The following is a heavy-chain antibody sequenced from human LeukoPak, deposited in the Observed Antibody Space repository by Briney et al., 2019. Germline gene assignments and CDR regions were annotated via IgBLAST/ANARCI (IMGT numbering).Heavy chain of an antibody. Sequence: ASVKVSCKASGGTFSSYAISWVRQAPGQGLEWMGGIIPIFDTANYAQKFQGRVTITADESTSTAYMELSSLRSEDTAVYYCAREGVLAAAIFDYWGQGTLVTVSS. CDR2: IIPIFDTA. D-gene: IGHD6-13*01. CDR3: AREGVLAAAIFDY. CDR1: GGTFSSYA. J-gene: IGHJ4*02. V-gene: IGHV1-69*13.